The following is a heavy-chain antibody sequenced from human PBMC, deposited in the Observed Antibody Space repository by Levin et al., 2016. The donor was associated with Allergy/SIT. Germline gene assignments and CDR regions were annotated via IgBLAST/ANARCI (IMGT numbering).Heavy chain of an antibody. J-gene: IGHJ4*02. CDR2: ISYDGSNK. Sequence: GGSLRLSCAASGFTFSSYGMHWVRQAPGKGLEWVAVISYDGSNKYYADSVKGRFTISRDNSKNTLYLQMNSLGAEDTAVYYCAKESHSSSWHYYFDYWGQGTLVTVSS. V-gene: IGHV3-30*18. D-gene: IGHD6-13*01. CDR3: AKESHSSSWHYYFDY. CDR1: GFTFSSYG.